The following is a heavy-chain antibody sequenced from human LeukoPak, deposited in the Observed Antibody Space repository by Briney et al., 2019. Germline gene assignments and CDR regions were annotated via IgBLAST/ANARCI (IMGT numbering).Heavy chain of an antibody. V-gene: IGHV1-18*01. D-gene: IGHD3-9*01. CDR3: ARTGHYQFDS. CDR1: GYSFTDYD. Sequence: ASVKVSCKASGYSFTDYDFNWVHQAPGQGLEWLGWVSIYNDNTNYAREFQDRITMTTDISTSTAYMELKSLTSDDTAVYFCARTGHYQFDSWGQGTLVTVSS. CDR2: VSIYNDNT. J-gene: IGHJ4*02.